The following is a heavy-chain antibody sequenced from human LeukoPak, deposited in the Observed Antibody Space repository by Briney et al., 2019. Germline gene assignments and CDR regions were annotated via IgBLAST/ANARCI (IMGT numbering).Heavy chain of an antibody. V-gene: IGHV4-59*08. CDR3: ARSPYGGYYDSSGYYGY. CDR1: GGSISSYY. Sequence: SETLSLTCTVSGGSISSYYWSWIRQPPGKGLEWIGYIYYSGSTNYNPSLKSRVTISVDTSKNQFSLKLSSVTAADTAVYYCARSPYGGYYDSSGYYGYWGQGTLVTVSS. J-gene: IGHJ4*02. D-gene: IGHD3-22*01. CDR2: IYYSGST.